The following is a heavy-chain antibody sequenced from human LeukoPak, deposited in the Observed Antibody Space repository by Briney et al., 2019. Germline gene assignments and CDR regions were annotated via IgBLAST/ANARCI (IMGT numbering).Heavy chain of an antibody. J-gene: IGHJ4*02. V-gene: IGHV5-51*01. CDR3: ARHEHYYDSSGYYVDY. CDR1: GYSFTSYW. CDR2: IYPGDSDT. Sequence: HGESLKISCKGSGYSFTSYWIGWVRQMPGKGLEWMGIIYPGDSDTRYSPSFQGQVTISADKSISTAYLQWSSLKASDTAMYYCARHEHYYDSSGYYVDYWGQGTLVTVSS. D-gene: IGHD3-22*01.